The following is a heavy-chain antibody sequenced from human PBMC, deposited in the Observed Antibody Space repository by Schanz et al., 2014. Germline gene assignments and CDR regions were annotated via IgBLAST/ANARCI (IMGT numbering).Heavy chain of an antibody. V-gene: IGHV3-7*01. J-gene: IGHJ4*02. CDR1: GFSFNNYW. D-gene: IGHD6-6*01. Sequence: EVQLVESGGGLVQPGGSLRLSCAASGFSFNNYWMTWFRQAPGKGLEWVANIIHDGSEKFYVDSVKGRFTISRDNAKNSLYLQMDVLGAEATVVYYGARDLRNSRPSSYDHWGQGTLVTVSA. CDR2: IIHDGSEK. CDR3: ARDLRNSRPSSYDH.